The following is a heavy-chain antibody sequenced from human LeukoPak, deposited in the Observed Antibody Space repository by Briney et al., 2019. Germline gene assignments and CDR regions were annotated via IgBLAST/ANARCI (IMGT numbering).Heavy chain of an antibody. D-gene: IGHD3-22*01. CDR3: ARGEYYYDSSGYYFDY. CDR2: IGGSGDRT. Sequence: GGSLRLSCGASGFTFKIYGMNWVRQAPGKGLEWVSGIGGSGDRTYYADSVKGRFTISRDNFKNTMYLQMSSLRDEDTAVYYCARGEYYYDSSGYYFDYWGQGTLVTVSS. CDR1: GFTFKIYG. J-gene: IGHJ4*02. V-gene: IGHV3-23*01.